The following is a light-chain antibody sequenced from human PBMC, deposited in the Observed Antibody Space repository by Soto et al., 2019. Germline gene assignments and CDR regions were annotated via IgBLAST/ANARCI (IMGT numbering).Light chain of an antibody. J-gene: IGKJ2*01. CDR2: KAS. V-gene: IGKV1-5*03. CDR1: QDVSQW. Sequence: DIHMTQSPSTLSASVGDRITITCRASQDVSQWLAWYQHKPGKAPKPLIYKASTLESGVSSRFSGRGSGTEFTLTIRDLQPDDFATYYCQQYSSDLNTFGQGTKLEIK. CDR3: QQYSSDLNT.